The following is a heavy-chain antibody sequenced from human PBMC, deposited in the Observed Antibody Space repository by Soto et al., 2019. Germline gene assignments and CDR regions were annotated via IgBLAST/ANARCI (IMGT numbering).Heavy chain of an antibody. CDR3: AKEWGVEVTYYLFDC. CDR2: ITYDGSDK. D-gene: IGHD1-26*01. J-gene: IGHJ4*02. Sequence: QVQLVESGGGVVQPGRSLRLSCTASGFTFTTYGMHWVRQAPGKGLEWVASITYDGSDKYYADSVKGRFTISRDNSKNTLYLKLNSLRADDMAVYYCAKEWGVEVTYYLFDCWGQGTLVTVSS. V-gene: IGHV3-30*18. CDR1: GFTFTTYG.